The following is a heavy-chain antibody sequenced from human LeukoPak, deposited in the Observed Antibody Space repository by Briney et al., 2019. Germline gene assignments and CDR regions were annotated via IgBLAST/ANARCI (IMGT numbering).Heavy chain of an antibody. Sequence: GGSLSLSCAAAGFTFSSYAMHWVRQAPGKGLESLAVISDDGSNKYYADSVKGRFTISRDNTKNTLYLQMNSLRAEDTAVYYCAKGRRRGGPAPPAGWFHHWGQGTLVTVSS. D-gene: IGHD2-15*01. CDR3: AKGRRRGGPAPPAGWFHH. V-gene: IGHV3-30-3*02. J-gene: IGHJ5*02. CDR2: ISDDGSNK. CDR1: GFTFSSYA.